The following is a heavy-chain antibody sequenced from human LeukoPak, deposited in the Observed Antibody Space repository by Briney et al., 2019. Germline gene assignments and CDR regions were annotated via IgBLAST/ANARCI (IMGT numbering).Heavy chain of an antibody. CDR2: INPSGGST. Sequence: GASVKVSCKASGYTFTSYYMHWVRQAPGQGLEWMGIINPSGGSTSYAQKFQGRVTITRDTSASTTYMELSSLRSEDMAVYYCAREGGSGWHDYWGQGTLVTVSS. V-gene: IGHV1-46*01. D-gene: IGHD6-19*01. J-gene: IGHJ4*02. CDR3: AREGGSGWHDY. CDR1: GYTFTSYY.